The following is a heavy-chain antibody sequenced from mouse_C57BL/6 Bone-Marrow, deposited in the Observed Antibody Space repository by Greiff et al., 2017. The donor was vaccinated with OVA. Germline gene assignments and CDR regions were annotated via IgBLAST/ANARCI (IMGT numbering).Heavy chain of an antibody. CDR2: IYPRSGNT. D-gene: IGHD2-5*01. CDR1: GYTFTSYG. V-gene: IGHV1-81*01. J-gene: IGHJ3*01. Sequence: QVQLQQSGAELARPGASVKLSCKASGYTFTSYGISWVKQRTGQGLEWIGEIYPRSGNTYYNEKFKGKATLTADKSSSTAYMELRSLTSEDSAVYFCARNLYYSNYPFAYWGQGTLVTVSA. CDR3: ARNLYYSNYPFAY.